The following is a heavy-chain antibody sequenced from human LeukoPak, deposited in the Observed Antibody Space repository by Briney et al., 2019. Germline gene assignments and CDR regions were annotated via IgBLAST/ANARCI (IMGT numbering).Heavy chain of an antibody. D-gene: IGHD2-2*01. J-gene: IGHJ4*02. V-gene: IGHV1-2*02. CDR3: ASPKGYCSSTSCPAEFDY. CDR1: RYTFTGYY. Sequence: ASVKVSCKASRYTFTGYYMHWVRQAPGQGLEWMGWINPNSGGTNYAQKFQGRVTMTRDTSISTAYMELSRLRSDDTAVYYCASPKGYCSSTSCPAEFDYWGQGTLVTVSS. CDR2: INPNSGGT.